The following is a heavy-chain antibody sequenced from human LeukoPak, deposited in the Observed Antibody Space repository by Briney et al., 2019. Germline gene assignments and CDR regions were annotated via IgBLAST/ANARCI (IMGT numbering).Heavy chain of an antibody. CDR2: TYYRSKWYN. Sequence: SQTLSLTCAISGDSVSSNSAAWNWIRQSPSRGLEWLGRTYYRSKWYNDYAVSVKSRITINPDTSKNQFSLQLNSVTPEDTAVYYCARTLSPGYNWNDGDGMDVWGQGTTVTVSS. D-gene: IGHD1-1*01. CDR3: ARTLSPGYNWNDGDGMDV. CDR1: GDSVSSNSAA. J-gene: IGHJ6*02. V-gene: IGHV6-1*01.